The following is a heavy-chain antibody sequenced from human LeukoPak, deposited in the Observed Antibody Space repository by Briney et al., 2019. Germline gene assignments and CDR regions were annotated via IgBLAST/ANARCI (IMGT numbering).Heavy chain of an antibody. J-gene: IGHJ4*02. D-gene: IGHD3-9*01. Sequence: PSETLSLTCAVSGYSISSGYYWGWIRQPPGKGLEWIGSIYHSGSTYYNPSPKSRVTISVDTSKNQFSLKLSSVTAADTAVYYCARDLRYFGYFDYWGQGTLVTVSS. CDR1: GYSISSGYY. CDR3: ARDLRYFGYFDY. CDR2: IYHSGST. V-gene: IGHV4-38-2*02.